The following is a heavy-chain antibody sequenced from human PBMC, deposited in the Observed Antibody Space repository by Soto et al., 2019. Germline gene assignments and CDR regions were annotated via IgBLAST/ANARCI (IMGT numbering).Heavy chain of an antibody. J-gene: IGHJ6*02. Sequence: PGGSLRLSCAASGFTFSSYGMHWVRQAPGKGLEWVAVISYDGSNKYYADSVKGRFTISRDNSKNTLYLQMNSLRAEDTAVYYCAKEAGGYPDRSHYYGMDVWGQGTTVTVSS. CDR1: GFTFSSYG. CDR2: ISYDGSNK. D-gene: IGHD3-16*02. CDR3: AKEAGGYPDRSHYYGMDV. V-gene: IGHV3-30*18.